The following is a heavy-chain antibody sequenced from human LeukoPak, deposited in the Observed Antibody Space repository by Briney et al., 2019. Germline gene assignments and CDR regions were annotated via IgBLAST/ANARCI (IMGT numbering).Heavy chain of an antibody. D-gene: IGHD5-12*01. V-gene: IGHV3-48*03. Sequence: GGSLRLSCAASGFTFSSYEMNWVRQAPAKGLEWVSYISSSGSTIYYADSVKGRFTISRDNAKNSLYLQMNSLRGEDTAVYYCISDHTGHDGYWGQGTLVTVSS. CDR3: ISDHTGHDGY. J-gene: IGHJ4*02. CDR2: ISSSGSTI. CDR1: GFTFSSYE.